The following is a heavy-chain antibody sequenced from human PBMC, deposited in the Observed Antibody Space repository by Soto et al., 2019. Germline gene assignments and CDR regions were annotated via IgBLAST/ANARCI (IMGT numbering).Heavy chain of an antibody. CDR2: IYYTGST. CDR3: ARHIRVCSGGSCYSEQYFQP. J-gene: IGHJ1*01. V-gene: IGHV4-59*08. D-gene: IGHD2-15*01. CDR1: GGSISTYH. Sequence: QVQLKESGPGLVKPSETLSLTCTVSGGSISTYHWSWIRQPPGKGLEWIGYIYYTGSTNYTASLKGRFTVSVDTSKNQFSLKLTSVTAADTAVYYCARHIRVCSGGSCYSEQYFQPWGQGTLVTVSS.